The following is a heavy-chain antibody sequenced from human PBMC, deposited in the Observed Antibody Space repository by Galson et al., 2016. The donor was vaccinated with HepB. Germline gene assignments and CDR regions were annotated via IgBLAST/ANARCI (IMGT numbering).Heavy chain of an antibody. D-gene: IGHD3-3*01. Sequence: SLRLSCAASGFTFNTYDMHWVRQVSGKNLEWVSLIGTGGDTYYRDSVKGRFTISRENARTSLYLQMNSQRDGDTAVYYCVSGGHYDFSSGYGMDVWGQGTTVIVSS. J-gene: IGHJ6*01. CDR1: GFTFNTYD. CDR2: IGTGGDT. CDR3: VSGGHYDFSSGYGMDV. V-gene: IGHV3-13*01.